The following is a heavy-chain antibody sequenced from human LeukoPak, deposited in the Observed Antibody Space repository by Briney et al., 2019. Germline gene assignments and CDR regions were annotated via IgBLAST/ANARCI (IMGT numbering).Heavy chain of an antibody. D-gene: IGHD2-21*02. J-gene: IGHJ5*02. V-gene: IGHV1-69*04. CDR3: ARVGGQAYCGGDCYYNWFDP. Sequence: SVKVSCKASGGTFSSYAISWVRQAPGQGLEWTGRIIPIFGIANYAQKFQGRVTITADKSTSTAYMELSSLRSEDTAVYYCARVGGQAYCGGDCYYNWFDPWGQGTLVTVSS. CDR2: IIPIFGIA. CDR1: GGTFSSYA.